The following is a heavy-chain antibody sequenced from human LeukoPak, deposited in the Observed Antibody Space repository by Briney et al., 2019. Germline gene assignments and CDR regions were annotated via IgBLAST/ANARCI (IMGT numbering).Heavy chain of an antibody. D-gene: IGHD3-22*01. J-gene: IGHJ4*02. V-gene: IGHV4-39*07. Sequence: SETLSLTCAVSGGSISRSHYYWGWIRQPPGKGLEWIGSIHYSGSTYYNSSFKSRVTISVDTSKNQFSLKLSSVTAADTAVYYCAILPATDTYYYDSVGYYRPGVHWGQGTLVTVSS. CDR3: AILPATDTYYYDSVGYYRPGVH. CDR2: IHYSGST. CDR1: GGSISRSHYY.